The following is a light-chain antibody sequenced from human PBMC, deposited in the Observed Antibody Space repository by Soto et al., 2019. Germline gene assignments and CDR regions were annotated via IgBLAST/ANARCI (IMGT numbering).Light chain of an antibody. CDR1: QSVSSN. CDR3: QQYNNWPPYT. J-gene: IGKJ2*01. Sequence: EIVMTQSPATLSVSPGERATLSCRASQSVSSNLAWYQQKPGQAPGLLIYGASTRATGIPARFSGRGSGTDVNLPSSSRQSEDFAVYYCQQYNNWPPYTFGQGTKLEIQ. V-gene: IGKV3-15*01. CDR2: GAS.